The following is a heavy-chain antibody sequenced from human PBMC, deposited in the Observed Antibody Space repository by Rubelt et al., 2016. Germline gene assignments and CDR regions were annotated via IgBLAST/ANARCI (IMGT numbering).Heavy chain of an antibody. D-gene: IGHD6-6*01. V-gene: IGHV3-33*01. J-gene: IGHJ6*02. CDR1: GFTFSSYT. CDR2: IWYDGSNK. Sequence: QVQLVESGGGVVQPGRSLRLSCAASGFTFSSYTMHWVRQAPGKGLEWVANIWYDGSNKYYADSVKGRFTISRDKSKNTLYRLMGSLRAEDTAVYYCARDAYSSSSEGGMDVWGQGTTVTVSS. CDR3: ARDAYSSSSEGGMDV.